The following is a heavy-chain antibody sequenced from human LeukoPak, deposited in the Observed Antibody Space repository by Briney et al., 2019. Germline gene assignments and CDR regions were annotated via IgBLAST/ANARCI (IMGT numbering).Heavy chain of an antibody. J-gene: IGHJ4*02. Sequence: GGSLRLSCAASGFTFSSYDMYWVRQAPGKGLEWVSAIGTAGDTYYPGSVKGRFTISRENAKNSLYLQMNSLRVGDTAVYYCVRGPYCSGGSCYGHFDYWGQGTLVTASS. D-gene: IGHD2-15*01. CDR2: IGTAGDT. V-gene: IGHV3-13*01. CDR3: VRGPYCSGGSCYGHFDY. CDR1: GFTFSSYD.